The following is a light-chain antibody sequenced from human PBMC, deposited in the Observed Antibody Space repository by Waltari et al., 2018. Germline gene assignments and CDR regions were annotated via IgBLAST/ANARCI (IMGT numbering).Light chain of an antibody. CDR3: FSTDTSGSHWV. V-gene: IGLV3-10*01. CDR1: ALPNKY. Sequence: SYELTQPPSMSVSPGPAARITSSGDALPNKYAFWYQQKSGQVPVLAIYEDRLRPSGIPERFSGSSSGTVATLSISGAQVEDEADYYCFSTDTSGSHWVFGGGTKLTVL. J-gene: IGLJ3*02. CDR2: EDR.